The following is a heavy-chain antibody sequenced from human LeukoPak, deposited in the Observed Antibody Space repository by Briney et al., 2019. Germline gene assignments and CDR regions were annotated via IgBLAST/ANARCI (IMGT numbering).Heavy chain of an antibody. CDR3: ARHRIPAALASAFDY. CDR1: GGSISSSSYY. J-gene: IGHJ4*02. Sequence: PSETLSLTCTVSGGSISSSSYYWDWIRQPPGKGLEWIGAIYYSGNTNYNPSLKSRVTISVDTSKIQFSLKLSSVTAADTAVYYCARHRIPAALASAFDYWGQGTLVTVSS. D-gene: IGHD2-2*01. CDR2: IYYSGNT. V-gene: IGHV4-39*01.